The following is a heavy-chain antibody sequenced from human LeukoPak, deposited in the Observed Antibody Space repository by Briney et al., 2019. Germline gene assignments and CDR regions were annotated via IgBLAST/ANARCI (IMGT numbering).Heavy chain of an antibody. V-gene: IGHV1-2*02. D-gene: IGHD5-18*01. CDR2: TNPNSGGT. Sequence: ASVKVSCKASGYTFTGYYMHWVRQAPGQGLEWMGWTNPNSGGTNYAQKFQGRVTMTRDTSISTAYMELSRLRSDDTAVYYCARVRWIPRGEFDYWGQGTLVTVSS. CDR1: GYTFTGYY. CDR3: ARVRWIPRGEFDY. J-gene: IGHJ4*02.